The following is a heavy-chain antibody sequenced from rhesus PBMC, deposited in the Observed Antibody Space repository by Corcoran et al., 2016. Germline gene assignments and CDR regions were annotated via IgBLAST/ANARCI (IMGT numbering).Heavy chain of an antibody. Sequence: QLQLQESGPGLLKPSDTLSVTCAVSGGTFSSGYLSWLRHAPGTGLEWGGYIYGSGSSTNYTPSRKSRVTLSGDTSKNQLSLKRSSVTAADTAVYYCARAPRVTAAALFDYWGQGVLVTVSS. V-gene: IGHV4-169*01. CDR1: GGTFSSGY. J-gene: IGHJ4*01. CDR2: IYGSGSST. CDR3: ARAPRVTAAALFDY. D-gene: IGHD6-31*01.